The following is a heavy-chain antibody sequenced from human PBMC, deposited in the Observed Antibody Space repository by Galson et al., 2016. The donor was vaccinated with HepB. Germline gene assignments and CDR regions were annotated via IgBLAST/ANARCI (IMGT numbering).Heavy chain of an antibody. J-gene: IGHJ4*02. D-gene: IGHD1-26*01. V-gene: IGHV3-23*01. Sequence: SLRLSCAASGFTSTNYGMNWVRQAPGKGLEWVSAIGTGNDNTYYADSVKGRFTISRDASKNTLFLLMDSLRAEDTAVYYCAKEMGSGKPFDYWGQGTLVTVCS. CDR2: IGTGNDNT. CDR1: GFTSTNYG. CDR3: AKEMGSGKPFDY.